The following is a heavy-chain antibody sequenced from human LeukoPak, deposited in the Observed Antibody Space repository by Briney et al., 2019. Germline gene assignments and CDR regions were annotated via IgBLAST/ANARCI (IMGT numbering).Heavy chain of an antibody. D-gene: IGHD3-22*01. J-gene: IGHJ4*02. V-gene: IGHV4-61*02. CDR1: GGSISSGSYY. Sequence: SETLSLTCTVSGGSISSGSYYWSWIRQPAGKGLEWIGRIYTSGSTNYNPSLKSRVTISVDTSKNQFSLKLSSVTAADTAVYYCARATYYYDSSGYYFDDYWGQGTLVTVSS. CDR2: IYTSGST. CDR3: ARATYYYDSSGYYFDDY.